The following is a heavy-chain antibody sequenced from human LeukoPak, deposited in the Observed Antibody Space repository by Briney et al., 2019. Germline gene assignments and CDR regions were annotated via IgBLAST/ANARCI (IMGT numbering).Heavy chain of an antibody. V-gene: IGHV3-66*01. D-gene: IGHD3-10*01. CDR2: TYSGGST. J-gene: IGHJ4*02. Sequence: PGGSLRLSCAASGFTVSSNYMSWVRQAPGKGLEWVSVTYSGGSTYYADSVKGRFTISRDNSKNTLYLQMNSLRAEDTAVYYCARDTYGSGSYSATWGQGTLVTVSS. CDR1: GFTVSSNY. CDR3: ARDTYGSGSYSAT.